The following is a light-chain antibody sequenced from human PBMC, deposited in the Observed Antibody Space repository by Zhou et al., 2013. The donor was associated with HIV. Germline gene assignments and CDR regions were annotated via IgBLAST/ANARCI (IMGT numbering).Light chain of an antibody. V-gene: IGKV3D-15*01. CDR2: DAS. CDR3: QQYDSSIPT. J-gene: IGKJ1*01. Sequence: EIVMTQSPATLSVSPGERVILSCRASQSVSSKLAWYQQKPGQTPRLLVFDASNRATGIPAKFSGSGSGTDFALTISRLEPEDFAVYYCQQYDSSIPTFGQGTKVEIK. CDR1: QSVSSK.